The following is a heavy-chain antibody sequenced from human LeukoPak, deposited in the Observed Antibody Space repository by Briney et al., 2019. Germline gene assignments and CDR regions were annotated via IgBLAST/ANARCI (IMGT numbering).Heavy chain of an antibody. CDR1: SYSISSGYY. V-gene: IGHV4-38-2*02. CDR2: IHYSGNT. CDR3: ARVPRYYYDSSGYLGSGAFDI. Sequence: PSETLSLTCTVSSYSISSGYYWGWIRQPPGKGLEWIGSIHYSGNTHYSPSLKSRVTISVDTSKNQFSLKLSSVTAADTAVYYCARVPRYYYDSSGYLGSGAFDIWGQGTMVTVSS. J-gene: IGHJ3*02. D-gene: IGHD3-22*01.